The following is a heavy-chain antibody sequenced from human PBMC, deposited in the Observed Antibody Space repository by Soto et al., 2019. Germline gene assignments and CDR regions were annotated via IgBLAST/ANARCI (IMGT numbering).Heavy chain of an antibody. CDR3: AKGVVTDYYYGMDV. V-gene: IGHV3-23*01. CDR1: GFTMRNYA. CDR2: SSGSGADT. J-gene: IGHJ6*02. Sequence: HPGGSLRLSCAAAGFTMRNYAMTWVRQAPGKGLQWVSTSSGSGADTYYTDSVKGRFIISRDNSKNTFSLQLNSLRGEDTAVYYCAKGVVTDYYYGMDVWGQGITVTVSS. D-gene: IGHD3-3*01.